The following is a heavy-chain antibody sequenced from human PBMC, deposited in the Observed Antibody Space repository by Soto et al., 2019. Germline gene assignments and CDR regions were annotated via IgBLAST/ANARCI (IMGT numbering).Heavy chain of an antibody. CDR2: ISYDGSNK. CDR3: AKEKPLYYDFWSGYHV. D-gene: IGHD3-3*01. CDR1: GFTFRSYG. Sequence: GGSLRLSCAASGFTFRSYGMHWVRQAPGKGLEWVAVISYDGSNKYYADSVKGRFTISRDNSKNTLYLQMNSLRAEDTAVYYCAKEKPLYYDFWSGYHVWGKGTTVTVSS. J-gene: IGHJ6*04. V-gene: IGHV3-30*18.